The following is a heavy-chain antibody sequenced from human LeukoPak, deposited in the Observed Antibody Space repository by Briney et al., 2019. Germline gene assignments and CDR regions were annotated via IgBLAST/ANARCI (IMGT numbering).Heavy chain of an antibody. D-gene: IGHD3-10*01. CDR3: ARESRYGSGSSLDY. Sequence: ASVKVSCKASGYSFNGYYMHWLRQAPGQGLEWMGWINPNSGGTIYAQKFQGRVTMTRDTSISTAYMEVSRLRSDDTAVYYCARESRYGSGSSLDYWGQGTLVAVSS. J-gene: IGHJ4*02. V-gene: IGHV1-2*02. CDR2: INPNSGGT. CDR1: GYSFNGYY.